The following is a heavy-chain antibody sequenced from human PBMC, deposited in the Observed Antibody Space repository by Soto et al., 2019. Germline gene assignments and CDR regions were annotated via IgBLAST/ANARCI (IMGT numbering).Heavy chain of an antibody. CDR1: GGSISGYY. CDR3: ARYKGGSWPFDP. V-gene: IGHV4-59*01. Sequence: QVQVQESGPGLVKPAETLSLTCTVSGGSISGYYWSWIRQPPGKGLEWIGYISNSGITNYNPSLKSRITTSIDTSKNQFSLKLSSVTAADTAVYYCARYKGGSWPFDPWGQGTLVTVSS. CDR2: ISNSGIT. D-gene: IGHD2-15*01. J-gene: IGHJ5*02.